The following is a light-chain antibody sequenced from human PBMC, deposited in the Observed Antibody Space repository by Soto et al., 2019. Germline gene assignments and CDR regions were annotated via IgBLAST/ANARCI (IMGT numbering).Light chain of an antibody. CDR1: NSDVGGYEY. CDR3: SSYTDSSTLGLYV. Sequence: QSVLTQSPSASGSPGQAVTISCAGTNSDVGGYEYVSWYQQHPGKAPRLMIYEVTYRPSGVSNRLSGSKSGSTASLTISGLQAEDEADYYCSSYTDSSTLGLYVFGTGTKVTVL. J-gene: IGLJ1*01. CDR2: EVT. V-gene: IGLV2-14*01.